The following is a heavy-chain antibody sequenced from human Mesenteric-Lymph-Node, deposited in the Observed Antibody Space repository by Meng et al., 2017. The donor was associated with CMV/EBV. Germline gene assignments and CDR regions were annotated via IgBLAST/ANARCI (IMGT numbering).Heavy chain of an antibody. CDR3: ARDFTVGGSYYSSLVY. V-gene: IGHV3-66*01. CDR1: GFTVSSNY. CDR2: IYSGGST. D-gene: IGHD3-22*01. J-gene: IGHJ4*02. Sequence: GGSLRLSCAASGFTVSSNYMNWVRQAPGKGLECVSVIYSGGSTYYADSVKGRFTISRDSSKNTLYLQMNSLRADDTAVYYCARDFTVGGSYYSSLVYWGQGTPVTVSS.